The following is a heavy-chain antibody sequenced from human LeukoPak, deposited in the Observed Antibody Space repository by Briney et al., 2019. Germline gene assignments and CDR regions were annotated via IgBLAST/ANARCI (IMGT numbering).Heavy chain of an antibody. CDR3: AREGRGVIFDY. V-gene: IGHV1-69*06. J-gene: IGHJ4*02. D-gene: IGHD3-10*01. CDR1: GGTFSSYA. CDR2: IIPIFGTA. Sequence: SVKVSCKASGGTFSSYAISWVRQAPGQGLEWMGGIIPIFGTANYAQKFQGRVTITADKSTNTAYMELSSLRSEDTAVYYCAREGRGVIFDYWGQGTLVTVSS.